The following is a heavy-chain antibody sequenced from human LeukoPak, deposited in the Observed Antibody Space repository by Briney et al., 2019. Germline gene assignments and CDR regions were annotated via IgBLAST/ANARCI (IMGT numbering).Heavy chain of an antibody. CDR1: GGSISSYY. Sequence: SETLSLTCTVSGGSISSYYWSWLRQPPGKGLEWIGYIYYSGSTNYNPSLKSRVTISVDTSKNQFSLKLSSVTAADTAVYYCARSLSGYSSSWWSATNYFDYWGQGTLVTVSP. CDR2: IYYSGST. J-gene: IGHJ4*02. V-gene: IGHV4-59*01. CDR3: ARSLSGYSSSWWSATNYFDY. D-gene: IGHD6-13*01.